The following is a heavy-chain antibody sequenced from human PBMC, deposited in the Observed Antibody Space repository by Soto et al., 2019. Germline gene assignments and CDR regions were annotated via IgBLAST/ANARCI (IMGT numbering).Heavy chain of an antibody. D-gene: IGHD2-2*02. CDR1: GFTFSNAW. CDR2: IKSKTDGGTT. V-gene: IGHV3-15*01. J-gene: IGHJ6*02. Sequence: EVQLVESGGGLVKPGGSLRLSCAASGFTFSNAWMSWVRQAPGKGLEWVGRIKSKTDGGTTDYAAPVKGRFTISRDDSKNKLYLQMNSLKTEDTAVYYCTTDIVVVPAAILYYYYGMDVWGQGTTVTVSS. CDR3: TTDIVVVPAAILYYYYGMDV.